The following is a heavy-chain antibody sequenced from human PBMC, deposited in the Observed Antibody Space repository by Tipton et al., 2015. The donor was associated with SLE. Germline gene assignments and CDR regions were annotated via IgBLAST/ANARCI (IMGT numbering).Heavy chain of an antibody. J-gene: IGHJ4*02. CDR3: ARDGYSRIDY. CDR1: GYNFNGYY. CDR2: INPISGAT. Sequence: QLVQSGAEVKKPGASVKVSCRASGYNFNGYYIHWVRQAPGQGLEWMGWINPISGATDYSQNFQGRVTMTRDTSISTAYMELRNLTSDDTAVYYCARDGYSRIDYWGQGTLVTVSS. V-gene: IGHV1-2*02. D-gene: IGHD5-24*01.